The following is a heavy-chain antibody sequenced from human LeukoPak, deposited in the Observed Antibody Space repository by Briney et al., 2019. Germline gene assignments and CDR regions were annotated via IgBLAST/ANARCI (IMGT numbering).Heavy chain of an antibody. CDR1: GFTFSDYY. CDR3: ARVALSWGAYCSSTSCYISGWFDP. Sequence: GSLRLSCAASGFTFSDYYMSWIRQAPGKGLEWVSYISSSGSTIYYADSVKGRFTISRDNAKNSLYLQMNSLRAEDTAVYYCARVALSWGAYCSSTSCYISGWFDPWGQGTLVTVSS. J-gene: IGHJ5*02. V-gene: IGHV3-11*01. CDR2: ISSSGSTI. D-gene: IGHD2-2*02.